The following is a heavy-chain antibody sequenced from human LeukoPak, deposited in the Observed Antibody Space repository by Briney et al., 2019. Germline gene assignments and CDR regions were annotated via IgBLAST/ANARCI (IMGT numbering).Heavy chain of an antibody. D-gene: IGHD7-27*01. J-gene: IGHJ6*03. CDR3: ARETGEDYYYYYYMDV. V-gene: IGHV3-11*01. Sequence: KPGGSLRLSCAASGFTFSDYYMSWIRQAPGKGLEWVSYISSSGSTIYYAGSVKGRFTISRDNAKNSLYLQMNSLRAEDTAVYYCARETGEDYYYYYYMDVWGKGTTVTVSS. CDR2: ISSSGSTI. CDR1: GFTFSDYY.